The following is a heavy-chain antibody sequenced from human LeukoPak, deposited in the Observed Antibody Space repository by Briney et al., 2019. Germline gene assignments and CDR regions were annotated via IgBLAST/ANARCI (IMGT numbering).Heavy chain of an antibody. CDR1: GFTFSDYY. CDR3: ARDFKAVAGTGHEVFDY. V-gene: IGHV3-11*05. J-gene: IGHJ4*02. Sequence: PGGSLRLSCAASGFTFSDYYMSWIRQAPGKGLEWVSFISSSSSYTNYADSVKGRFTISRDNAKNSLYLQVNSLRAEDTAVYYCARDFKAVAGTGHEVFDYWGQGTLVTVSS. D-gene: IGHD6-19*01. CDR2: ISSSSSYT.